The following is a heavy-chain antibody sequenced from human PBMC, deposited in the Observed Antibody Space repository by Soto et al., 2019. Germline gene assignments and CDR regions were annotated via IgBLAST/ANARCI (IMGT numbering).Heavy chain of an antibody. Sequence: SGTLALTCDVDGGSFSGYYGRWIREPPVTGQEWIGEINHSGSTNYNPSLKSRVTISVDTSKNQFSLKLSSVTAADTAVYYCARAPLVVVPAAKWGHNWFDPWGQGTLATVSS. CDR2: INHSGST. D-gene: IGHD2-2*01. V-gene: IGHV4-34*01. J-gene: IGHJ5*02. CDR1: GGSFSGYY. CDR3: ARAPLVVVPAAKWGHNWFDP.